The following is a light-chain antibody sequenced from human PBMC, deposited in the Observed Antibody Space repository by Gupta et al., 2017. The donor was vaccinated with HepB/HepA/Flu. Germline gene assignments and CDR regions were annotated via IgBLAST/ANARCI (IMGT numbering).Light chain of an antibody. V-gene: IGKV1-39*01. J-gene: IGKJ1*01. CDR2: AAS. Sequence: DIQMTQSPSSLSASVGDRVTITCRASQSISNYLNGYQQKPGKAPKLLIYAASSLQSGVPSRFSGSGSGTDFTLTISSLQPEDFATYYCQQSYSTPRPFGQGTKVEIK. CDR1: QSISNY. CDR3: QQSYSTPRP.